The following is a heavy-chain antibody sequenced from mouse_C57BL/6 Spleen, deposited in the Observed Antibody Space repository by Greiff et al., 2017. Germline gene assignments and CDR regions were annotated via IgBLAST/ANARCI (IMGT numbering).Heavy chain of an antibody. CDR1: GYTFTDYY. V-gene: IGHV1-26*01. D-gene: IGHD1-1*01. CDR2: INPNNGGT. Sequence: VQLQQSGPELVKPGASVKISCKASGYTFTDYYMNWVKQSHGKSLEWIGDINPNNGGTSYNQKFKGKATLTVDKSSSTAYMELRSLTSEDSAVYYCARPDYYGSSYVDYAMDYWGQGTSVTVSS. CDR3: ARPDYYGSSYVDYAMDY. J-gene: IGHJ4*01.